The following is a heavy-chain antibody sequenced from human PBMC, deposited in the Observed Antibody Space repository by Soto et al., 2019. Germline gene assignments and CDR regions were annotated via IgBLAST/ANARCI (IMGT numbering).Heavy chain of an antibody. Sequence: GGSLRLSCAASGFTFSSYAMSWVRQAPGKGLEWVSAISGSGGSTYYADSVKGRFTISRDNSKNTLYLQMNSLRAEDTAVYYCAKDTGTYNIVVVPAAIVGYFDYWGQGTLVTVSS. J-gene: IGHJ4*02. CDR2: ISGSGGST. CDR3: AKDTGTYNIVVVPAAIVGYFDY. CDR1: GFTFSSYA. V-gene: IGHV3-23*01. D-gene: IGHD2-2*02.